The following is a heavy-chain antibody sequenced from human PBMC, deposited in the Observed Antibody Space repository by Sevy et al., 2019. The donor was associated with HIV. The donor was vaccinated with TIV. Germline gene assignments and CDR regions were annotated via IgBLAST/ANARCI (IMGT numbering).Heavy chain of an antibody. J-gene: IGHJ4*02. D-gene: IGHD2-15*01. CDR3: ARAYCSGGRCYSLAY. Sequence: ASVKVSCKASGYTFTSYRIYWVRQAPGQGLESMGWISAHNGDTNYAQKFQGRVTMITDTSTTTAYMDLRSLRSDDTALYYCARAYCSGGRCYSLAYWGQGTLVTASS. CDR1: GYTFTSYR. CDR2: ISAHNGDT. V-gene: IGHV1-18*01.